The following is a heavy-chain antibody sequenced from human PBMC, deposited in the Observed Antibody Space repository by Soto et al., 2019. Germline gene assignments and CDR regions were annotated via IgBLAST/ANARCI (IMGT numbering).Heavy chain of an antibody. J-gene: IGHJ6*02. CDR3: AKDRGVVVVMLFGMDV. V-gene: IGHV3-30*18. Sequence: GGSLRLSCAASGFTFSSYGMHWVRQAPGKGLEWVAVISYDGSNKYYADSVKGRFTISRDNSKNTLYLQMNSLRAEDTAVYYCAKDRGVVVVMLFGMDVWGQGTTVTVSS. D-gene: IGHD2-21*01. CDR1: GFTFSSYG. CDR2: ISYDGSNK.